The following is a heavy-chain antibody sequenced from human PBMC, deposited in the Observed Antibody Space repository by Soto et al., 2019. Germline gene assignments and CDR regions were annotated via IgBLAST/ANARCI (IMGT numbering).Heavy chain of an antibody. Sequence: PGGSLRLSCADSGFTFSSYGMHWVRQAPGKGLEWVAVISYDGSNKYYADSVKGRFTISRDNSKNTLYLQMNSLRVEVTAVYYCAKGYRNFDYWGLGTLVTVSS. CDR2: ISYDGSNK. V-gene: IGHV3-30*18. CDR3: AKGYRNFDY. J-gene: IGHJ4*02. D-gene: IGHD1-1*01. CDR1: GFTFSSYG.